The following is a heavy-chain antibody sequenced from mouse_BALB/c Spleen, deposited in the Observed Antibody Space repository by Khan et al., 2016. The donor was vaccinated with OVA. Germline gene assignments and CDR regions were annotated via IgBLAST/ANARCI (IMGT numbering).Heavy chain of an antibody. D-gene: IGHD1-1*01. Sequence: QVQLQQSGADLVKPGASVKLSCTASGYTFTSYYIPWVKQRPGQGLEWIAWIYPGSIYTNYNEQFKGKATLTADKSSSTSYMQLSSLTSEDSAVCKRKGITTAGKSSSNALNQLSSLPTDDSTVNYYARDDYVGGYAFDYWGQGTLVTVSS. CDR1: GYTFTSYY. CDR3: KGITTAGKSSSNALNQLSSLPTDDSTVNYYARDDYVGGYAFDY. J-gene: IGHJ4*01. V-gene: IGHV1-66*01. CDR2: IYPGSIYT.